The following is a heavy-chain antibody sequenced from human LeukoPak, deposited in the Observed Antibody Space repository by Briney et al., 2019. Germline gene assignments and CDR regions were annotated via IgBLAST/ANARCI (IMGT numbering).Heavy chain of an antibody. Sequence: GGSLRLSCAASGLTFSIHWMNWVRQAPGKGLECVANINQDGSDKYYVDSVKGRFTISGDNTKNSLYLQMNSLRAEDTAVYYCVGGDYWGQGTLVTVSS. CDR2: INQDGSDK. CDR1: GLTFSIHW. V-gene: IGHV3-7*01. CDR3: VGGDY. J-gene: IGHJ4*02.